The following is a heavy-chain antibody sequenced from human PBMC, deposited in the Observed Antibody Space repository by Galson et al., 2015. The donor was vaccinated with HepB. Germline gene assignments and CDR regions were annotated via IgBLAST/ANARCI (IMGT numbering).Heavy chain of an antibody. CDR2: ISYDGSNK. V-gene: IGHV3-30*04. D-gene: IGHD6-13*01. CDR3: ARASSSWLIDYYYGMDV. J-gene: IGHJ6*02. CDR1: GFTFSSYA. Sequence: SLRLSCAASGFTFSSYAMHWVRQAPGKGLEWVAVISYDGSNKYYADSVKGRFTISRDNSKNTLYLQMNSLRAEDTAVYYCARASSSWLIDYYYGMDVWGQGTTVTVSS.